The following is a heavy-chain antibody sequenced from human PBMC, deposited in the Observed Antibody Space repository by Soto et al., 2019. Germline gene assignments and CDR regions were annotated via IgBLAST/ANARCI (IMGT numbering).Heavy chain of an antibody. J-gene: IGHJ4*02. Sequence: QVQLVESGGGVVRPGRSLRLSCVASGFTFRDYGMHWVRQAPGKGLEWVAGISHHGLKEHYADSVKGRFTISRDNSKKTVYLQLNSMRGDDTAVYYCAKDWVGGSNKYDFAYWGQGTLVPVSS. CDR2: ISHHGLKE. CDR1: GFTFRDYG. CDR3: AKDWVGGSNKYDFAY. V-gene: IGHV3-30*18. D-gene: IGHD1-26*01.